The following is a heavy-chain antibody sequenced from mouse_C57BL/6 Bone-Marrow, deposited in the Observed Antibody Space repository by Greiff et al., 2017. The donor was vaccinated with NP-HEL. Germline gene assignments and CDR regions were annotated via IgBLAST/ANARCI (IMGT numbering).Heavy chain of an antibody. CDR3: ARDGYYVAWFAY. J-gene: IGHJ3*01. CDR2: IYPRSGNT. V-gene: IGHV1-81*01. CDR1: GYTFTSYG. D-gene: IGHD2-3*01. Sequence: VQLQESGAELARPGASVKLSCKASGYTFTSYGISWVKQRTGQGLEWIVEIYPRSGNTYYNEKFKGKATLTADKSSTTAYMQLRSLTSEDSAVYFCARDGYYVAWFAYWGQGTLVTVSA.